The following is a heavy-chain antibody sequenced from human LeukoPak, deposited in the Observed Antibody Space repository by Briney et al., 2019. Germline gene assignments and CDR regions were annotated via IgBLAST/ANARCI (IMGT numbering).Heavy chain of an antibody. V-gene: IGHV1-18*01. Sequence: ASVKVSCKASGYTFTSYGISWVRQAPGQGLEWMGWISAYNGNTNYAQKFQGRVTMTRDTSISTAYMELSRLRSDDTAVYYCARGPLPPYDILTGYREGTYYMDVWGKGTTVTVSS. D-gene: IGHD3-9*01. CDR3: ARGPLPPYDILTGYREGTYYMDV. J-gene: IGHJ6*03. CDR2: ISAYNGNT. CDR1: GYTFTSYG.